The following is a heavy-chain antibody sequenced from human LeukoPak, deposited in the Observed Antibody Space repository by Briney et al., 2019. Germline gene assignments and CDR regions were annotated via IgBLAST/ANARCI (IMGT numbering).Heavy chain of an antibody. Sequence: SETLSLTCAVSGGSISSGGYSWSWIRQPPGKGLEWIGYIYHSGSTYYNPSLKSRVTISVDRSKNQFSLKLSSVTAADTAVSYCARSRGYYFLYFDYWGQGTLVTVSS. J-gene: IGHJ4*02. V-gene: IGHV4-30-2*01. CDR3: ARSRGYYFLYFDY. D-gene: IGHD3-22*01. CDR1: GGSISSGGYS. CDR2: IYHSGST.